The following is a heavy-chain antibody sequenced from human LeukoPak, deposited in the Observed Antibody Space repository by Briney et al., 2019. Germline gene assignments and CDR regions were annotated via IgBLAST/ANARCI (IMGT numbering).Heavy chain of an antibody. Sequence: GRSLRLSCAVSGLTFSSYGMHWVRQAPGKGLEWVAVISYDGSNKYYADSMKGRFTISRDNSENTLYLQMNSLRAEDTAVFYCAKDAPPCSGGSCYSGYYFSGMDVWGKGTTVTVSS. V-gene: IGHV3-30*18. J-gene: IGHJ6*04. CDR3: AKDAPPCSGGSCYSGYYFSGMDV. CDR1: GLTFSSYG. D-gene: IGHD2-15*01. CDR2: ISYDGSNK.